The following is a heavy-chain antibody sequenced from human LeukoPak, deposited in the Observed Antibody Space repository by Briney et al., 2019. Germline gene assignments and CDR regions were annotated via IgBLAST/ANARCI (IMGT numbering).Heavy chain of an antibody. CDR2: ISSSSSTI. CDR1: GFTFSSYW. V-gene: IGHV3-48*02. Sequence: PGGSLRLSCAASGFTFSSYWMNWVRQAPGKGLEWVSYISSSSSTIKHADSVKGRFTISRDNAKNSLYLQMNSLRDEDTAVYYCARDRYSSGWYGAFDYWGQGTLVTVSS. J-gene: IGHJ4*02. CDR3: ARDRYSSGWYGAFDY. D-gene: IGHD6-19*01.